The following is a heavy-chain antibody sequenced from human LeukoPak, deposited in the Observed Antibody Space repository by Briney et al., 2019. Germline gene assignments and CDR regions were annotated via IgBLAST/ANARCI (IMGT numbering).Heavy chain of an antibody. CDR3: AKDPRKGWFDP. J-gene: IGHJ5*02. V-gene: IGHV3-30-3*01. CDR1: GCTFSSYA. Sequence: QPGGSLRLSCAASGCTFSSYAMHWVRQAPGKGLEWVAVISYDGSNKYYADSVKGRFTISRDNSKNTLYLQMNSLRAEDTAVYYCAKDPRKGWFDPWGQGTVVTVSS. CDR2: ISYDGSNK.